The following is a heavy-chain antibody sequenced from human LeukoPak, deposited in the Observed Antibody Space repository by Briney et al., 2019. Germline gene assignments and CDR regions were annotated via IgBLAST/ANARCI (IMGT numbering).Heavy chain of an antibody. D-gene: IGHD3-10*01. CDR1: GGSISSYY. CDR2: IYYSGST. J-gene: IGHJ4*02. Sequence: SETLSLTCTVSGGSISSYYWGWIRQPPGKGLEWIGSIYYSGSTYYNPSLKSRVTISVDTSKNQFSLKLSSVTAADTAVYYCARRVGWFGELLYPFDYWGQGTLVTVSS. CDR3: ARRVGWFGELLYPFDY. V-gene: IGHV4-39*01.